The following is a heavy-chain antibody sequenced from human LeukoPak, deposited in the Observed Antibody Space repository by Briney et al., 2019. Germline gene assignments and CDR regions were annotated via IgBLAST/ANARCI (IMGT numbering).Heavy chain of an antibody. D-gene: IGHD2-15*01. V-gene: IGHV3-64*04. CDR2: TSGNGANT. Sequence: GGSLRLSCPASGFTFSNYPMHWVRQAPGKRLEYVSATSGNGANTYYADSVQGRFTISRDNSKSTLCLQMNSLRAEDTAVYYCAKQLGYCSDGSCYFPYWGQGTLVTVSS. CDR3: AKQLGYCSDGSCYFPY. J-gene: IGHJ4*02. CDR1: GFTFSNYP.